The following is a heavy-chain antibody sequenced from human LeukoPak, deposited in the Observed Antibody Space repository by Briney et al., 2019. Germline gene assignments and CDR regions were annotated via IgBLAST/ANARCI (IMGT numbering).Heavy chain of an antibody. CDR2: IRSSSDTI. CDR3: ASDSDYSFDY. J-gene: IGHJ4*02. Sequence: GGSLRLSCAASGFTFSIYSMNCVRQAPGKGLEWVSYIRSSSDTIYYADSVKGRFTISRDNAKSSLYLQMNSLRDEDTAMYFCASDSDYSFDYWGQGTLVTVSS. D-gene: IGHD2-21*01. CDR1: GFTFSIYS. V-gene: IGHV3-48*02.